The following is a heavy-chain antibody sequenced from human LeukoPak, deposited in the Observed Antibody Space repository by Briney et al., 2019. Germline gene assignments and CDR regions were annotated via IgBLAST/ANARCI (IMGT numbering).Heavy chain of an antibody. J-gene: IGHJ4*02. CDR2: INPSDGDR. CDR3: AKDGGSYSADY. D-gene: IGHD3-10*01. V-gene: IGHV1-46*01. Sequence: ASVKVSCKASGYTFITYKMHWVRQAPGQGLEWVGIINPSDGDRRNAQKFQGRVTMTRDMSTSTVYMELSRLRSEDTAVYYCAKDGGSYSADYWGQGTLVTVSS. CDR1: GYTFITYK.